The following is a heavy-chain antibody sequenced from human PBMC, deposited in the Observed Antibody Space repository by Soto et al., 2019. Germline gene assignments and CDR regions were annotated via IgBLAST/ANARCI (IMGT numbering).Heavy chain of an antibody. D-gene: IGHD5-18*01. CDR1: GYTFTSYA. CDR2: INAGNGYT. J-gene: IGHJ5*02. V-gene: IGHV1-3*01. CDR3: ARGVDTARFDP. Sequence: QVQLVQSGAEVKKPGASVKVSCKASGYTFTSYAISWVRQAPGQSLEWMGWINAGNGYTKYSQRFQDRVTITRDTSASTAYMELSSLRSEDTAVYYCARGVDTARFDPWGQGTLVTVSS.